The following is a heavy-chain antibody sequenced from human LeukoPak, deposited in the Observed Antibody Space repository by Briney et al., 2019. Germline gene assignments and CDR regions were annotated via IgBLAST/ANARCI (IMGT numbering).Heavy chain of an antibody. CDR1: GFTFSSYG. D-gene: IGHD1-14*01. CDR3: AKDRNPSYYYYMDV. J-gene: IGHJ6*03. CDR2: IWYDGSNK. Sequence: PGGSLRLSCAASGFTFSSYGMHWVRQAPGKGLEWVAVIWYDGSNKYYADSVKGRFTISRDNSKNTLYLQTNSLRAEDTAVYYCAKDRNPSYYYYMDVWGKGTTVTVSS. V-gene: IGHV3-33*06.